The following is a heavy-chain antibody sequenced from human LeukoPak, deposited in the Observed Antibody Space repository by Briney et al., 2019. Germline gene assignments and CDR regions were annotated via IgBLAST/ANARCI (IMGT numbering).Heavy chain of an antibody. V-gene: IGHV3-20*04. Sequence: GGSLRLSCAASGFTFDDYGMSWVRQAPGKGLEWVSGINWNGGSTGYADSVKGRFTISRDNSKNTMSLQMNNLRADDTAVYYCAKSYDSGSFYDYWGQGILVTVSS. CDR3: AKSYDSGSFYDY. D-gene: IGHD3-10*01. J-gene: IGHJ4*02. CDR1: GFTFDDYG. CDR2: INWNGGST.